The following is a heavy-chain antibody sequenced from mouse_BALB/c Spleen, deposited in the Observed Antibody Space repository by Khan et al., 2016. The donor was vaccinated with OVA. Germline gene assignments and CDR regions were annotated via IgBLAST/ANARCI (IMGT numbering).Heavy chain of an antibody. Sequence: EVELVESGGGLVKPGGSLKLSCAASGFTFSTYTMSWVRQAPEKRLEWVATVNSGSTYTYYPDSVKGRFTISRDNAKRTRYLQMSSLKSEDTALYYCARYGNYADWYYDVWGAGTTVTVSS. D-gene: IGHD2-1*01. CDR1: GFTFSTYT. V-gene: IGHV5-6-4*01. J-gene: IGHJ1*01. CDR2: VNSGSTYT. CDR3: ARYGNYADWYYDV.